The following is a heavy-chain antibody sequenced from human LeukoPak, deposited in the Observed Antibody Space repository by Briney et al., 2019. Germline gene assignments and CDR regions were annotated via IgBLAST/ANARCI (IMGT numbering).Heavy chain of an antibody. D-gene: IGHD3-22*01. J-gene: IGHJ4*02. CDR3: ARMRVTYYYDSSGPLRYFDY. V-gene: IGHV4-34*01. CDR1: GGSFSGYY. Sequence: SETLSLTCAVYGGSFSGYYWSWIRQPPGKGLEWIGEINHSGSTNYNTSLKSRVTISVDTSKNQFSLKLSSVTAADTAVYYCARMRVTYYYDSSGPLRYFDYWGQGTLVTVSS. CDR2: INHSGST.